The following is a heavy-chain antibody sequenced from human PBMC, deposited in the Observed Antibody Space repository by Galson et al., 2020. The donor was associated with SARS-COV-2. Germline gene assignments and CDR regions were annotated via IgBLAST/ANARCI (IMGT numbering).Heavy chain of an antibody. V-gene: IGHV3-30*18. J-gene: IGHJ4*02. Sequence: GESLKISCAASGFTFSSYGMHWVRQAPGKGLEWVAVISYDGSNKYYADSVKGRFTISRDNSKNTLYLQMNSLRAEDTAVYYCAKQGGGEYYDSSGYFDYWGQGTLVTVSS. D-gene: IGHD3-22*01. CDR3: AKQGGGEYYDSSGYFDY. CDR1: GFTFSSYG. CDR2: ISYDGSNK.